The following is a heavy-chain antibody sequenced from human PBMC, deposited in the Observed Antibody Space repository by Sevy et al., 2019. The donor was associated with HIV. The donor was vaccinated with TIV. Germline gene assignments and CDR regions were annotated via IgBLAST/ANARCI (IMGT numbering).Heavy chain of an antibody. CDR1: GGSISSYY. Sequence: SETLSLTCTVSGGSISSYYWSWIRQPPGKGLGWIGYIYYSGSTNYNPSLKSRVTISIDTSKNQFSLKLSSVTAADTAVYYCARGIAAADLDYWGQGTLVTVSS. CDR2: IYYSGST. CDR3: ARGIAAADLDY. V-gene: IGHV4-59*01. J-gene: IGHJ4*02. D-gene: IGHD6-13*01.